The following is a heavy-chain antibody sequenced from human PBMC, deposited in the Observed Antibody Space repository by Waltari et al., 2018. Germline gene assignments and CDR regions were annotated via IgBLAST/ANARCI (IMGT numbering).Heavy chain of an antibody. CDR2: IYYSGST. D-gene: IGHD6-13*01. Sequence: QVQLQESGPGLVKPSETLSLTCTVSGGSISSYYWSWIRQPPGKGLEWIGYIYYSGSTNYNPSLKSRVTISVDTSKNQFSLKLSSVTAADTAVYYCARDRAIAAAVYYYYGMDVWGQGTTVTVSS. V-gene: IGHV4-59*01. CDR3: ARDRAIAAAVYYYYGMDV. J-gene: IGHJ6*02. CDR1: GGSISSYY.